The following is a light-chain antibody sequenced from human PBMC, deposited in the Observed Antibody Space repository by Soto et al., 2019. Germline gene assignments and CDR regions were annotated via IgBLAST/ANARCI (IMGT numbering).Light chain of an antibody. J-gene: IGKJ1*01. CDR2: KAS. CDR1: QSISSW. Sequence: DIQMTQSPSTLSASVGDRVTITCRASQSISSWLAWYQQKPGKAPKLLIYKASSLESGVPSRCSGSGSGTEYTLAVSSLQPDDFAPYYSQQYNSYSWTFGQGTKVEIK. CDR3: QQYNSYSWT. V-gene: IGKV1-5*03.